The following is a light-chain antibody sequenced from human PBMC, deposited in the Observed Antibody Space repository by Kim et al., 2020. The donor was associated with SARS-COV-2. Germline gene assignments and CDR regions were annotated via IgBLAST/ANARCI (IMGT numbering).Light chain of an antibody. Sequence: APGERATRACRARQRVVSYLAWYQHKPGQPPRLLIYDASNRATAIPARFSGSGSGTDFTLTISSLEPEDSAVYYCQHRRNWPLLSFGGGTKVDIK. J-gene: IGKJ4*01. V-gene: IGKV3-11*01. CDR2: DAS. CDR1: QRVVSY. CDR3: QHRRNWPLLS.